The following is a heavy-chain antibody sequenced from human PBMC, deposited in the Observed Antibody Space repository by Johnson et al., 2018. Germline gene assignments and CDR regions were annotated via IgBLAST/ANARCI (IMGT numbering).Heavy chain of an antibody. CDR3: VRLVQLWKTYYYYYYMDV. CDR2: MNPKSGNT. D-gene: IGHD5-18*01. J-gene: IGHJ6*03. Sequence: VQLVQSGAEVKKPGASVRVFCKASGYTFTNYDINWVRQTTGQGLEWMGWMNPKSGNTGYAQKFQDRVTMTRDTSLSTGYMELSSLRSEDTAVYYCVRLVQLWKTYYYYYYMDVWGTGT. CDR1: GYTFTNYD. V-gene: IGHV1-8*01.